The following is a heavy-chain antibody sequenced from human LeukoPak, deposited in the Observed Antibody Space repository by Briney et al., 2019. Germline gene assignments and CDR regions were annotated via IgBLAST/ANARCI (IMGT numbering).Heavy chain of an antibody. CDR2: IRYDGSNK. V-gene: IGHV3-30*02. J-gene: IGHJ4*02. D-gene: IGHD2-2*01. CDR1: GFTFSSYG. Sequence: GGSLRLSCAASGFTFSSYGMHWVRQAPGKGLEWVAFIRYDGSNKYYADSVKGRFTISRDNSKNTLYLQMNSLRAEDTAVYYCARGVGYCSSTSCYWEFDYWGQGTLVTVSS. CDR3: ARGVGYCSSTSCYWEFDY.